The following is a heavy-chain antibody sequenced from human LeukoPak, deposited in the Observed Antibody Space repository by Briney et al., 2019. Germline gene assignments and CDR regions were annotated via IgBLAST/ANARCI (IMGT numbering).Heavy chain of an antibody. CDR1: GFTFSDYY. V-gene: IGHV3-11*01. D-gene: IGHD3-10*01. J-gene: IGHJ4*02. CDR3: ARDGPQLTMVRGEPHPPIDY. CDR2: ISSSGSTI. Sequence: GGSLRLSCAASGFTFSDYYMSWIRQAPGKGLEWVSYISSSGSTIYYADSVKGRFTISRDNAKNSLYLQMNSLRAEDTAVYYCARDGPQLTMVRGEPHPPIDYWGQGTLVTVSS.